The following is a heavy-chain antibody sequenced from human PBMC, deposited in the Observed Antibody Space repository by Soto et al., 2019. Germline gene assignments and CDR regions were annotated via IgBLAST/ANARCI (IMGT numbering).Heavy chain of an antibody. CDR2: ISYDGSNK. D-gene: IGHD3-22*01. Sequence: GGSLRLSCAASGFTFSSYAMHWVRQAPGKGLEWVAVISYDGSNKYYADSVKGRFTISRDNSKNTLYLQMNSLRAEDTAVYYCARETISYHDSSGYYDYWGQGTLVTVSS. J-gene: IGHJ4*02. V-gene: IGHV3-30-3*01. CDR1: GFTFSSYA. CDR3: ARETISYHDSSGYYDY.